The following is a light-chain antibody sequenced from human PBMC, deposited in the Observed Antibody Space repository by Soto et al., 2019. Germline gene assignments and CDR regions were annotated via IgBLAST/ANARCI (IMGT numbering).Light chain of an antibody. J-gene: IGKJ1*01. CDR1: QSIGVW. Sequence: DIQLTQSPSTLSASVGDRVTITCRASQSIGVWLTWYQQKPGKAPKFLIYKTSTLESGVPSRFSGSGSGTESTLTISSLQTDDFATYHCQYYDNYSWTFGQGTKVEIQ. V-gene: IGKV1-5*03. CDR2: KTS. CDR3: QYYDNYSWT.